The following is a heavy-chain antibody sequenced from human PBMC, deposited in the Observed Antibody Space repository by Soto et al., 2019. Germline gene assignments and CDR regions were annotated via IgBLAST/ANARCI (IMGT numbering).Heavy chain of an antibody. CDR1: GGSISSYY. Sequence: SETLSLTCTVSGGSISSYYWSWIRQPPGKGLEWIGYIYDSGSTNYNPSLKSRVTISVDTSKNHFSLKLISVTTADTAVYYCARSDGRYWGQGTLVTVSS. CDR3: ARSDGRY. CDR2: IYDSGST. V-gene: IGHV4-59*01. J-gene: IGHJ4*02.